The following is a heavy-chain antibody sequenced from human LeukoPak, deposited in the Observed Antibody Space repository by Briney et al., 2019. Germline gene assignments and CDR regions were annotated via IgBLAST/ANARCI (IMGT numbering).Heavy chain of an antibody. CDR3: ARDAPLVGTYSGGDDAFDI. V-gene: IGHV3-48*01. CDR1: GFTFSSYS. Sequence: GGSLRLSCAASGFTFSSYSMNWVRQAPGKGLEWVSYISSSSSTIYYADSVKGRFTISRDNAKNSLYLQMNSLRAEDTAVYYCARDAPLVGTYSGGDDAFDIWGQGTMVTVSS. J-gene: IGHJ3*02. CDR2: ISSSSSTI. D-gene: IGHD1-26*01.